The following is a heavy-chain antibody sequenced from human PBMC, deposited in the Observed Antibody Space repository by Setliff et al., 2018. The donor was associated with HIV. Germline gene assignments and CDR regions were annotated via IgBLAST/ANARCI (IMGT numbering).Heavy chain of an antibody. J-gene: IGHJ4*02. CDR2: FYISGTT. V-gene: IGHV4-4*07. Sequence: SETLSLTCTVSGGSISRDYWNWIRQPAGKGLEWIGRFYISGTTNYNPSLGSRVSMSVDTSKNQFSLKLSSVTAADTAVYYCARDGITVAGFDHWGQGALVTVSS. CDR3: ARDGITVAGFDH. D-gene: IGHD6-19*01. CDR1: GGSISRDY.